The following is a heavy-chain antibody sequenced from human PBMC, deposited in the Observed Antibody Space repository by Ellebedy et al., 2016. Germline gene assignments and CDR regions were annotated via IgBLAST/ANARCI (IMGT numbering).Heavy chain of an antibody. V-gene: IGHV3-48*02. Sequence: GESLKISCAVSGFTFSSYSMNWVRQAPGKGLEWVSYISSSSSTIYYADSVEGRFTISRDNAKNSLYLQMNSLRDEDTAVYYCARGYCSGGSCSLESGYWGQGTLVTVSS. J-gene: IGHJ4*02. CDR1: GFTFSSYS. CDR3: ARGYCSGGSCSLESGY. D-gene: IGHD2-15*01. CDR2: ISSSSSTI.